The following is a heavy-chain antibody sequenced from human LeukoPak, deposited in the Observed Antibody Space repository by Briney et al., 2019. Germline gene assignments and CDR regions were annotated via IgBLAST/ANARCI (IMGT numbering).Heavy chain of an antibody. V-gene: IGHV4-34*01. CDR3: ARHGLREGCYASGRRAGWFDP. CDR2: INHSGST. Sequence: PSETLSLTCTVSGGSISSYYWTWIRQPPGKGLEWIGEINHSGSTNYNPSLKSRVTISLDTSKNQLSLKLSSVTAADTAVYYCARHGLREGCYASGRRAGWFDPWGQGTLVTVSS. J-gene: IGHJ5*02. D-gene: IGHD3-10*01. CDR1: GGSISSYY.